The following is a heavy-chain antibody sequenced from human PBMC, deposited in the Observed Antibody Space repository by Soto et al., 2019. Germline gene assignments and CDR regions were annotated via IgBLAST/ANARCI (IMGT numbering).Heavy chain of an antibody. CDR2: IIPIFGTA. J-gene: IGHJ6*02. Sequence: SVKVSCKASGGTFSSYAISWVRQAPGQGLEWMGGIIPIFGTANYAQKFQGRVTITADESTSTAYMELGSLRSEDTAVYYCARVGEYYYGMDVWGQGTTVTVSS. CDR1: GGTFSSYA. CDR3: ARVGEYYYGMDV. V-gene: IGHV1-69*13.